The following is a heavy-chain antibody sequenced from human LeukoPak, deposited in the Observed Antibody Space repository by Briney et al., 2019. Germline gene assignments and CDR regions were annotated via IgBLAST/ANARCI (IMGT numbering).Heavy chain of an antibody. Sequence: PGGSLRLSCAASGFTVSSNYMSWVRQAPGKGLEWVSVIYSGGSTYYADSVKGRFTISRDNSKNTLYLQMSSLRAEDTAVYYCAKEIAARPKLYYFDYWGQGTLVTVSS. J-gene: IGHJ4*02. CDR1: GFTVSSNY. D-gene: IGHD6-6*01. V-gene: IGHV3-66*01. CDR2: IYSGGST. CDR3: AKEIAARPKLYYFDY.